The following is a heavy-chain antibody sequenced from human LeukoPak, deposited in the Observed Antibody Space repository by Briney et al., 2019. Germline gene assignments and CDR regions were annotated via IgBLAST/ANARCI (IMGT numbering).Heavy chain of an antibody. J-gene: IGHJ6*02. V-gene: IGHV7-4-1*02. CDR1: GYTFTSYA. Sequence: GASVKVSCKASGYTFTSYAMNWVRQAPGQGLEWMGWINTNTGNPTYAQGFTGRFVLSLDTSVSTAYLQISSLKAEDTAVYYCARGQWPYYYYYGMDVWGQGTTVTVSS. CDR2: INTNTGNP. D-gene: IGHD6-19*01. CDR3: ARGQWPYYYYYGMDV.